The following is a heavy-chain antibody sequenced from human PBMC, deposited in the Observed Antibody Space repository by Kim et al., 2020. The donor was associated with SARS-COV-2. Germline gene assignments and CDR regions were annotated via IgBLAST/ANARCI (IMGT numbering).Heavy chain of an antibody. Sequence: ASVKVSCKASGYTFTSYGISWVRQAPGQGLEWMGWISAYNGNTNYAQKLQGRVTMTTDTSTSTAYMELRSLRSDDTAVYYCARDQGRITMVRGAKGLDYWGQGTLVTVSS. CDR2: ISAYNGNT. CDR3: ARDQGRITMVRGAKGLDY. D-gene: IGHD3-10*01. J-gene: IGHJ4*02. CDR1: GYTFTSYG. V-gene: IGHV1-18*01.